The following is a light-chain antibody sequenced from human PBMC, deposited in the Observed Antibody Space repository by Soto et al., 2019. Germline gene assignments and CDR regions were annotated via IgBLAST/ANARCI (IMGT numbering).Light chain of an antibody. Sequence: DIPMTQSPSSLSASVGDRVTITCRASQSISSYLNWYQQKPGKAPKLLIYAASSLQSGAPSRFSGSQSGTAFTLPISSLQPEDFATYYCQQSYSTPYTFGQGTKLEI. J-gene: IGKJ2*01. V-gene: IGKV1-39*01. CDR2: AAS. CDR3: QQSYSTPYT. CDR1: QSISSY.